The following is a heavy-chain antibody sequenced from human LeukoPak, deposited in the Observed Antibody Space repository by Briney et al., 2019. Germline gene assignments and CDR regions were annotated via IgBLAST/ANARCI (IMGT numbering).Heavy chain of an antibody. J-gene: IGHJ4*02. CDR1: GFTFSTYW. D-gene: IGHD1-7*01. CDR3: PRYNWNSAPFDY. Sequence: GGSLRLSCAASGFTFSTYWMHWVRQAPGKGLVWVSRINSDGSSTSYADSVKGRFTISSDNAKNTLYLQMNSLRAEDTAVYYCPRYNWNSAPFDYWGQGTLVTVSS. CDR2: INSDGSST. V-gene: IGHV3-74*01.